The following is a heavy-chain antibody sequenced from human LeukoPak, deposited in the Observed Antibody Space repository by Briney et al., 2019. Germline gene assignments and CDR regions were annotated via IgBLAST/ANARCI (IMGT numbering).Heavy chain of an antibody. J-gene: IGHJ3*02. CDR1: GFTFSSYS. CDR2: ITSSSSYI. V-gene: IGHV3-48*02. D-gene: IGHD1-1*01. Sequence: VPPGGSLRLSCTASGFTFSSYSMNWVRQPPGKGLEWVSYITSSSSYIYYADSVKGRFTISRDNAKNSLYLQMNSLRDEDTAVYYCARDSAGTSAFDIWGQGTTVTVSS. CDR3: ARDSAGTSAFDI.